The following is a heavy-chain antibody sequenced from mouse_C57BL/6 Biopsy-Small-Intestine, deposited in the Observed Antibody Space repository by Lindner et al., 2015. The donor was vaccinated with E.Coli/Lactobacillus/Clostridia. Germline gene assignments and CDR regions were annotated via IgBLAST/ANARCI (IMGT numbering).Heavy chain of an antibody. J-gene: IGHJ2*01. Sequence: ESGGGLVQPKGSLKLSCAASGFSFNTYAMNWVRQAPGKGLEWVARIRSKSNNYATYYADSVKDRFTISRDDSESMLYLQMNNLKTEDTAMYYCVREGGTFDYWGQGTTLTVSS. CDR1: GFSFNTYA. CDR3: VREGGTFDY. CDR2: IRSKSNNYAT. D-gene: IGHD4-1*01. V-gene: IGHV10-1*01.